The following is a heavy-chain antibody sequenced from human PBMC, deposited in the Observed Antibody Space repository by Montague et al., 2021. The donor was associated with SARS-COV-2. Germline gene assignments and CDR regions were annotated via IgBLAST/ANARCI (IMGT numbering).Heavy chain of an antibody. D-gene: IGHD2-2*01. CDR1: GDSVSSNTAA. CDR2: TYYRSKWYN. CDR3: ARDNGSSISWSIDY. V-gene: IGHV6-1*01. J-gene: IGHJ4*02. Sequence: CAISGDSVSSNTAAWNWIRQSPSRGLEWLGRTYYRSKWYNDYAVSVKSRMTISPDTSKNQFSLQLSSVTPEDRAVYYCARDNGSSISWSIDYWGQGTLVTVSS.